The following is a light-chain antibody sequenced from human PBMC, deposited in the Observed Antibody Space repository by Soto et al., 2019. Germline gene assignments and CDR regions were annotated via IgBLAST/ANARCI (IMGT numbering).Light chain of an antibody. CDR1: SSDVGTYHL. CDR3: CSYASDSTDVV. V-gene: IGLV2-23*01. J-gene: IGLJ2*01. CDR2: EGS. Sequence: QSALTQSASVSGSPGQSITISCTGASSDVGTYHLVSWYQHHPGKVPKLLIYEGSKRPSGVSNRFSGSKAGNTASLTISGLQAEDEADYYCCSYASDSTDVVFGGGTKLTVL.